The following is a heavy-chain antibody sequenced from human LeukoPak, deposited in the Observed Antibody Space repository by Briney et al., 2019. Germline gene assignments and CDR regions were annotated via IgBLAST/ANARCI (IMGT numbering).Heavy chain of an antibody. V-gene: IGHV4-34*01. CDR3: ARGGVVVPAAMRYYYYMDV. D-gene: IGHD2-2*01. J-gene: IGHJ6*03. CDR2: INHSGST. CDR1: GGSFSDCY. Sequence: PSETLSLTCAVYGGSFSDCYWSWIRQPPGKGLEWIGEINHSGSTNYNPSLKSRVTISVDTSTNQFSLKLSSVTAADTAVYYCARGGVVVPAAMRYYYYMDVWGKGTTVTVSS.